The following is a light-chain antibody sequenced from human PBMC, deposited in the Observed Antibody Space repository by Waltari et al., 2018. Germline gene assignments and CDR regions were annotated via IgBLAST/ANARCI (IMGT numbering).Light chain of an antibody. J-gene: IGKJ1*01. V-gene: IGKV3-20*01. Sequence: EIVLTQSPGTLSLSPGERATLSCRASQSVSRTLAWYQQKPGQAPRLLIYDASGRAAGIPDRFSGSGSGTDFSLTISRLEPEDFGVYYCQKYGTLPATFGQGTKVEI. CDR3: QKYGTLPAT. CDR1: QSVSRT. CDR2: DAS.